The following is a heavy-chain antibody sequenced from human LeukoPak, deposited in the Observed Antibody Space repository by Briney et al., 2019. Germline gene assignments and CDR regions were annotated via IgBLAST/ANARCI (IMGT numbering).Heavy chain of an antibody. J-gene: IGHJ4*02. Sequence: GGSLRLSCAASGFTFSTYRMNWVRQAPGKGLEWVSSISNSGNYIYYADSVKGRFTISRDNAKNSLYLQMNSLRAEDTALYYCAREWFGELRLIDYWGQGSLVTVSS. CDR2: ISNSGNYI. D-gene: IGHD3-10*01. V-gene: IGHV3-21*01. CDR3: AREWFGELRLIDY. CDR1: GFTFSTYR.